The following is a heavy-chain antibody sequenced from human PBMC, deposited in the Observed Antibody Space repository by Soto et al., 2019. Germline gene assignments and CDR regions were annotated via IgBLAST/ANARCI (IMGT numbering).Heavy chain of an antibody. CDR2: IDPSDSYT. J-gene: IGHJ6*02. D-gene: IGHD2-2*01. V-gene: IGHV5-10-1*01. Sequence: GESLKISCKGSGYSFTSYWISWVRQMPGKGLEWMGRIDPSDSYTNYSPSFQGHVTISADKSISTAYLQWSSLKASGTAMYYCARRTVVAPAALDYYYYGMDVWGQGTTVTVSS. CDR3: ARRTVVAPAALDYYYYGMDV. CDR1: GYSFTSYW.